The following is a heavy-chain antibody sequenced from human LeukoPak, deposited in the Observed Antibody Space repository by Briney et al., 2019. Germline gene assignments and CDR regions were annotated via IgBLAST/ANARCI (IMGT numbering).Heavy chain of an antibody. D-gene: IGHD3-9*01. CDR2: IWYDGGEK. V-gene: IGHV3-33*01. CDR1: GFTLSSYG. Sequence: GGSLRLSCAASGFTLSSYGMHWVRQAPGKGLELVAVIWYDGGEKYYADSVKGRFTISRDNSKNTLYLQMNSLRAEDTAVYYCASITPRYFDPNWFDPWGQGTLVTVPS. CDR3: ASITPRYFDPNWFDP. J-gene: IGHJ5*02.